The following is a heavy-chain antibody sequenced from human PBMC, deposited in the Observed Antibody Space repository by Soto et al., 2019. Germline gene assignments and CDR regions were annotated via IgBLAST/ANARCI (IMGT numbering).Heavy chain of an antibody. CDR1: GYSFSNFG. CDR3: ARDPPGKNDLDY. D-gene: IGHD1-1*01. J-gene: IGHJ4*02. CDR2: AAPYATDT. Sequence: QVQLVQSGAEVVNPGASVKVSCKTSGYSFSNFGVSWVRQAPGQGLEWLGWAAPYATDTAYDRKFQGRVTMTTDTSTSTAYMELRGLRSDDTALYYCARDPPGKNDLDYWGQGTLVTVSS. V-gene: IGHV1-18*01.